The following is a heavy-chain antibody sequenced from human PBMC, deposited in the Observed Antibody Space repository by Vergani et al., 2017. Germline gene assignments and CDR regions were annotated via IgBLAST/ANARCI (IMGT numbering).Heavy chain of an antibody. V-gene: IGHV5-51*03. J-gene: IGHJ6*03. CDR2: ISPGDSDT. CDR3: ALCGCSSTSCYTDYYYYYYMDV. CDR1: GYRFTSYW. Sequence: EVPLVQSGAEVKKPRESLKISCKGSGYRFTSYWIGWVRQMPGKGLEWMGIISPGDSDTRYSPSFQGRVTISADKSISTAYLPWCSLKASDTAMYYCALCGCSSTSCYTDYYYYYYMDVWGKGTTVTVSS. D-gene: IGHD2-2*02.